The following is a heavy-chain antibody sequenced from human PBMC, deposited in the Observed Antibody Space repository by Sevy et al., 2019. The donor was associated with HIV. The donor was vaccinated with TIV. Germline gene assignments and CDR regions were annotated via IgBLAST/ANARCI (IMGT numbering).Heavy chain of an antibody. J-gene: IGHJ6*02. CDR2: ISGHNGNT. CDR1: GFTFTSYG. V-gene: IGHV1-18*01. CDR3: ARMGGHCISSKCYYYYGMGV. D-gene: IGHD2-2*01. Sequence: ASVKVSCKTSGFTFTSYGISWVRQAPGQGLEWMGWISGHNGNTDYAQNFQGRVIMTTDTSTSTAYMELRSLRSDETPVYYCARMGGHCISSKCYYYYGMGVWGQGTTVTVSS.